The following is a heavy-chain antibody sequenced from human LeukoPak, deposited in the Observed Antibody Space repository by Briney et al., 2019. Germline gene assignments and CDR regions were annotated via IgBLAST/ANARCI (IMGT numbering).Heavy chain of an antibody. V-gene: IGHV3-30*03. D-gene: IGHD3-22*01. J-gene: IGHJ4*02. CDR2: ISYAGRVL. Sequence: PGGSLRLSCAVSGITFSNYAMSWVRQAPGKGLEWVAVISYAGRVLYYADSVKGRFTISRDNSKNTVYLQMNSLRAEDTAVYYCARYYYDSSGHPYYFDYWGQGTLVTVSS. CDR3: ARYYYDSSGHPYYFDY. CDR1: GITFSNYA.